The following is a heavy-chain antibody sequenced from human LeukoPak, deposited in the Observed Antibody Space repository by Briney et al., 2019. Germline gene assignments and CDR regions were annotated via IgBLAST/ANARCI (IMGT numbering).Heavy chain of an antibody. CDR2: INPDGSST. CDR3: AIELDYDSSGYYYFY. J-gene: IGHJ4*02. D-gene: IGHD3-22*01. Sequence: GGSLRLSCAAYGFTFSGYWMHWVRQAPGKGLVWVSRINPDGSSTIYADSVKGRFTISRDNSKNTLYLQMNSLRAEDTAVYYCAIELDYDSSGYYYFYWDQGTLVTVSS. V-gene: IGHV3-74*01. CDR1: GFTFSGYW.